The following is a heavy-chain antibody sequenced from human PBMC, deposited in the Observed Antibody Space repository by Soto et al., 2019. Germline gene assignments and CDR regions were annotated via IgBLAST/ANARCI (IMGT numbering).Heavy chain of an antibody. CDR3: ARSPYRYSGSYYAPFDY. CDR2: IIPIFGTA. D-gene: IGHD1-26*01. CDR1: GGTFSSYA. J-gene: IGHJ4*02. Sequence: ASVKVSCKASGGTFSSYAISWVRQAPGQGLEWMGGIIPIFGTANYAQKFQGRVTITADESTSTAYMELSSLRSEDTAVYYCARSPYRYSGSYYAPFDYWGQGTLVTVSS. V-gene: IGHV1-69*13.